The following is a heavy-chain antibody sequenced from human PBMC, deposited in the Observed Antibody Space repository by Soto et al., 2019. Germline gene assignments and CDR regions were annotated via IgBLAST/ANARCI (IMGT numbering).Heavy chain of an antibody. V-gene: IGHV3-30-3*01. CDR1: GFTFSSYA. D-gene: IGHD1-26*01. Sequence: QVQLVESGGGVVQPGRSLRLSCAASGFTFSSYAMHWVRQAPGKGLEWVAVNTYDGSNKYYADSVKGRFTISRDNSKNPLYLQMNSLRAEDTAVYYCAREGEGIDYWGQGTLVTVSS. CDR3: AREGEGIDY. J-gene: IGHJ4*02. CDR2: NTYDGSNK.